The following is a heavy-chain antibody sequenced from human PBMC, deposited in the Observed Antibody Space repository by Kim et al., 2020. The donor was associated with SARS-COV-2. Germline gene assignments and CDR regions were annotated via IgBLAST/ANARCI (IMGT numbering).Heavy chain of an antibody. J-gene: IGHJ4*02. CDR1: GYSISSGYY. CDR2: IYHSGST. V-gene: IGHV4-38-2*02. Sequence: SETLSLTCTVSGYSISSGYYWGWIRQPPGKGLEWIGSIYHSGSTYYNPSLKSRVTISVDTSKNQFSLKLSSVTAADTAVYYCARVSPDYFDYWGQGTLVT. CDR3: ARVSPDYFDY.